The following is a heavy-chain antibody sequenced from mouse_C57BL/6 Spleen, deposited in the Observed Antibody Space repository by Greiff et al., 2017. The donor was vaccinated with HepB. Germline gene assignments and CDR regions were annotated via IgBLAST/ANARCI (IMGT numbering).Heavy chain of an antibody. J-gene: IGHJ1*03. CDR1: GYTFTSYW. D-gene: IGHD1-1*01. V-gene: IGHV1-55*01. Sequence: QVQLQQPGAELVKPGASVKMSCKASGYTFTSYWITWVKQRPGQGLEWIGDIYPGSGSTNYNEKFKSKATLTVDTSSSTAYMQLSSLTSEDSAVYYWAPHYYGSSYGYFDVWGTGTTVTVSS. CDR3: APHYYGSSYGYFDV. CDR2: IYPGSGST.